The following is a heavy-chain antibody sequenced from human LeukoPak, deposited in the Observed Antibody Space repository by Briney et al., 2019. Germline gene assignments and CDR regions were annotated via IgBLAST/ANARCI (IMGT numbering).Heavy chain of an antibody. CDR2: IKQDGSEK. J-gene: IGHJ4*02. CDR3: VRAQNVGGIYRYPL. V-gene: IGHV3-7*01. Sequence: RGSLRLSCAASGFTFSSYWMSWVRQAPGKGLEWVANIKQDGSEKYYVDSVKGRFTISRDNAKNSLYLQMNSPRAEDTAVYYCVRAQNVGGIYRYPLWGQGTLVTVSS. D-gene: IGHD3-16*02. CDR1: GFTFSSYW.